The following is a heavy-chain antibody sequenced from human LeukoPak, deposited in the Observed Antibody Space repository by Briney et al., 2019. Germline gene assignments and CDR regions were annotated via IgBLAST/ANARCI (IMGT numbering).Heavy chain of an antibody. CDR1: GYTFTSYD. J-gene: IGHJ4*02. CDR3: GAVTTTTYPDY. D-gene: IGHD6-19*01. CDR2: MNPNSGNT. Sequence: ASVEVSCKASGYTFTSYDINWVRQATGQGLEWMGWMNPNSGNTGYAQKFQGRVTMTRNTSISTAYMELSSLRSEDTAVYYCGAVTTTTYPDYWGQGTLVTVSS. V-gene: IGHV1-8*01.